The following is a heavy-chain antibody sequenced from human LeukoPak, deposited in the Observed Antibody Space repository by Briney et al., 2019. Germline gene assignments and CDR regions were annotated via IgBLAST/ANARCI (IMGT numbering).Heavy chain of an antibody. CDR1: GFTFSSYW. CDR3: TRASALVTRD. D-gene: IGHD5-18*01. CDR2: INSDGSRT. J-gene: IGHJ4*02. Sequence: PGGSLRLSCAASGFTFSSYWMHWVRQAPGKGLVWVSRINSDGSRTDYADSVKGRFTISRDNAKNMVYLQMNSLRAEDTAVYYCTRASALVTRDWGQGTLVTVSS. V-gene: IGHV3-74*01.